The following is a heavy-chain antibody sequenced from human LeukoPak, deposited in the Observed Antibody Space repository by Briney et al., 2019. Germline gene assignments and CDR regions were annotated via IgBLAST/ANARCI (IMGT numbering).Heavy chain of an antibody. D-gene: IGHD6-13*01. V-gene: IGHV3-30*04. CDR3: ARAGSSWSLGRYFDY. CDR2: ISYDGSNK. Sequence: GGSLRLSCAASGFTFSSYAMHWVRQAPGKGLEWVAVISYDGSNKYYADSVKGRFTISRDNSKNTLYLQMNSLRAEDTAVYYCARAGSSWSLGRYFDYWGQGTLVTVSS. CDR1: GFTFSSYA. J-gene: IGHJ4*02.